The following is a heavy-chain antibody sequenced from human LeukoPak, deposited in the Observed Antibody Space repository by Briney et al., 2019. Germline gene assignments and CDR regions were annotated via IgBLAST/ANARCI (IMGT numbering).Heavy chain of an antibody. CDR1: GYTFTSYD. Sequence: ASVKVSCKASGYTFTSYDINGVRQATGQGLEWMGWMNPNSGNAGYAQKFQGRVTITRNTSTSTAYMELSSLRSEDTAVYYCARGSEWLRWPTEDYYYYYYMDVWGKGTTVTVSS. J-gene: IGHJ6*03. D-gene: IGHD5-12*01. V-gene: IGHV1-8*03. CDR2: MNPNSGNA. CDR3: ARGSEWLRWPTEDYYYYYYMDV.